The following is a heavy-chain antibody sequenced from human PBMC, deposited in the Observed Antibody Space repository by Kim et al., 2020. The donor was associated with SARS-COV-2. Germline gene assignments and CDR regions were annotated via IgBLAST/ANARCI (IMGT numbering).Heavy chain of an antibody. CDR2: INPNSGGT. Sequence: ASVKVSCKASGYTFTGYYIHWVRQAPGQGLEWMGWINPNSGGTNYAQKFQGRVTMTRDKSISTAYMELSRLRSDDTAVYYCARRGLGGNYYTYYYYGMDVWRQGTTVTVPS. CDR1: GYTFTGYY. V-gene: IGHV1-2*02. CDR3: ARRGLGGNYYTYYYYGMDV. D-gene: IGHD1-26*01. J-gene: IGHJ6*02.